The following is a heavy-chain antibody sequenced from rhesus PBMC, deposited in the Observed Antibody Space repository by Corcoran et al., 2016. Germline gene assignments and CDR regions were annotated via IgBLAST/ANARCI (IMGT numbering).Heavy chain of an antibody. CDR1: GFSLTTSGLG. CDR3: ARGHYYNIWTGFDV. V-gene: IGHV2-174*01. J-gene: IGHJ5-1*01. D-gene: IGHD3-3*01. CDR2: IYWDDDR. Sequence: QVTLKESGPALVKPTQTLTLTCTFSGFSLTTSGLGVGWIRQPPGKALEWLALIYWDDDRRYSTSLKSRLTISKDTSKNQVVLTMTNMDPVDTATYYCARGHYYNIWTGFDVWGPGVLVTVSS.